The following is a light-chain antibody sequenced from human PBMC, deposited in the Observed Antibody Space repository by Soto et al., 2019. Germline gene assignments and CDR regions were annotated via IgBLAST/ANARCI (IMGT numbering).Light chain of an antibody. J-gene: IGLJ1*01. V-gene: IGLV2-8*01. CDR1: SSDVGGYNY. CDR3: SSYGGSNNYV. CDR2: EVI. Sequence: QSALTQPPSASGSPGQSVTISCTGSSSDVGGYNYVSWYQQHPGKAPKLMIYEVIKRPSGVPDRFSGSKSGNTASLTVSGLQAEDEADYYCSSYGGSNNYVLGTGTKLTV.